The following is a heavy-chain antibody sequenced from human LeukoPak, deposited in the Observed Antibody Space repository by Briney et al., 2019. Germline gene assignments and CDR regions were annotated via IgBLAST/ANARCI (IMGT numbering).Heavy chain of an antibody. J-gene: IGHJ5*02. CDR1: GYTFTSYG. CDR2: ISAYNGNT. V-gene: IGHV1-18*01. D-gene: IGHD3-3*01. Sequence: ASVKVSCKASGYTFTSYGISWVRQAPGQGLERMGWISAYNGNTNYAQKLQGRVTMTTDTSTSTAYMELRSLRSDDTAVYYCARHKASSRTIFGVVISTNWFDPWGQGTLVTVSS. CDR3: ARHKASSRTIFGVVISTNWFDP.